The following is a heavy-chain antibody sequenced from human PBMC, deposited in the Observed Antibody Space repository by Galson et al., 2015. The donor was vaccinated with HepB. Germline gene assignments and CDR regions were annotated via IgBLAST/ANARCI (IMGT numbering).Heavy chain of an antibody. Sequence: SLRLSCAASGFAFSTYNIHWVRQAPGEGLEWVAVISYDRLTKNYADSVKGRVTVSRDNSKNTLYLQMNSLTAEDTAVYYCAREPEGYCTTGVCYGNYVDFWGQGALVTVSS. D-gene: IGHD2-8*01. J-gene: IGHJ4*02. CDR1: GFAFSTYN. CDR2: ISYDRLTK. CDR3: AREPEGYCTTGVCYGNYVDF. V-gene: IGHV3-30-3*01.